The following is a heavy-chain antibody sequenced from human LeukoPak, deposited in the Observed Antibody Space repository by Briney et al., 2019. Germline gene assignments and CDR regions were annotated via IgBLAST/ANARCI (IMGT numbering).Heavy chain of an antibody. CDR2: INSDGSWT. CDR1: GFTLNTYW. J-gene: IGHJ4*02. CDR3: VSFYETY. Sequence: GGSLRLSCAASGFTLNTYWMNWVRQAPGKGLVWVSHINSDGSWTSYADSVKGRFTISKDNAKNTVYLQMNSLRAEDTAVYYCVSFYETYWGRGTLVTVSS. V-gene: IGHV3-74*01. D-gene: IGHD2/OR15-2a*01.